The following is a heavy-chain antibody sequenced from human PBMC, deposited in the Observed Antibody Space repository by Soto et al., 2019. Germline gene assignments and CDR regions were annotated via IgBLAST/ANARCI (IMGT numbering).Heavy chain of an antibody. V-gene: IGHV3-21*01. Sequence: GGSLRLSCAASGFTFSSYSMNWVRQAPGKGLEWVSSISSSSSYIYYADSVKGRFTISRDNAKNSLYLQMNSLRAEDTAVYYCARGSEGDYADHYYGMDVWGQGTTVTVSS. J-gene: IGHJ6*02. CDR2: ISSSSSYI. CDR1: GFTFSSYS. D-gene: IGHD4-17*01. CDR3: ARGSEGDYADHYYGMDV.